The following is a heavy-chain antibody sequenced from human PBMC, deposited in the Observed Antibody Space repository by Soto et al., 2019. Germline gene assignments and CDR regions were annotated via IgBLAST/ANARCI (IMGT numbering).Heavy chain of an antibody. CDR2: ISGSGDST. CDR3: AKDSFINLRGYDSY. J-gene: IGHJ4*02. CDR1: GLTFSTYA. V-gene: IGHV3-23*01. D-gene: IGHD5-12*01. Sequence: GGSLRLSCAASGLTFSTYAMIWVRQAPGKGLEWVSAISGSGDSTYYADSVKGRFTISRDNSKNTLYLQMSSLRAEDTAIYYCAKDSFINLRGYDSYWGQGTLVTVSS.